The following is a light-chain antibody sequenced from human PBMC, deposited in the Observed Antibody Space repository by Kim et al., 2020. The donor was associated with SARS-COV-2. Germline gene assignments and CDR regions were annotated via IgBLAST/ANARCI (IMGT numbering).Light chain of an antibody. CDR3: QQYNTYPS. J-gene: IGKJ4*02. V-gene: IGKV1-5*03. CDR1: QSFTRW. CDR2: GTS. Sequence: LSAAVGDRDTRACLASQSFTRWLAWYQQKPGKAPKLLIYGTSTLQSGVPSRFSGSGSGTQFTLTINSLQADDFATYYCQQYNTYPSFGEGTKVEV.